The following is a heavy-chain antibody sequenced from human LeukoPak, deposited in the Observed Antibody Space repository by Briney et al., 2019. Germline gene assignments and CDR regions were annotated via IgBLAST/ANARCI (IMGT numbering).Heavy chain of an antibody. V-gene: IGHV5-51*01. Sequence: GESLKISCKGSGYSFTSYWIGWVRQMPGKGLEWMGIIYPGDSDTRYSPSFQGQVTISADKSISTAYLQWSSLEASDTAMYYCARRRDSSSYPDAFDIWGQGTVVTVSS. D-gene: IGHD3-22*01. CDR1: GYSFTSYW. J-gene: IGHJ3*02. CDR3: ARRRDSSSYPDAFDI. CDR2: IYPGDSDT.